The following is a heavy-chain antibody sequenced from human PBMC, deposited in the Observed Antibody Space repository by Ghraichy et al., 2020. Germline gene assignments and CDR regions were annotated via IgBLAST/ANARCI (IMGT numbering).Heavy chain of an antibody. J-gene: IGHJ4*02. D-gene: IGHD3-10*01. V-gene: IGHV3-53*01. CDR3: ARGAMAQGGFFDY. CDR2: VYGVGGT. Sequence: GGSLRLSCAASGFTVTSNYMSWVRQAPGKGLEWVSLVYGVGGTYYADSVKGRFAISRDSAKNTLYLQMNSLRADDTAVYYCARGAMAQGGFFDYWGQGTLVTVSS. CDR1: GFTVTSNY.